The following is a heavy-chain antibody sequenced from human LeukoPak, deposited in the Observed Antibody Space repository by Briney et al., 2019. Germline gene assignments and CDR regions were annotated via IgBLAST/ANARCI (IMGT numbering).Heavy chain of an antibody. CDR2: IYHSGST. V-gene: IGHV4-38-2*02. J-gene: IGHJ5*02. Sequence: SETLSLTCTVSGYSISSGYYWGWIRQPPGKGLEWIGSIYHSGSTYYNPSLKSRVTLSVDTSKNQFSLKLSSVTAADTAVYYCARDFAYYDSSGYDSWFDPWGQGTLVTVSS. D-gene: IGHD3-22*01. CDR1: GYSISSGYY. CDR3: ARDFAYYDSSGYDSWFDP.